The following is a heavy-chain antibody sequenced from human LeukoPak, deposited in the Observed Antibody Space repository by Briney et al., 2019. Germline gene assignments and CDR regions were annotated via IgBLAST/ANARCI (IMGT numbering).Heavy chain of an antibody. D-gene: IGHD6-13*01. CDR3: ARRDSGSPYFDY. CDR1: GGSISGFY. Sequence: SETLSLTCTVSGGSISGFYWGWIRQPPGKGLGWIGYIYVSGRTYYNPSLKNRVTISIDTSKNQFSLKLSSVTAADTAVYYCARRDSGSPYFDYWGQGTLVTVSS. J-gene: IGHJ4*02. CDR2: IYVSGRT. V-gene: IGHV4-4*09.